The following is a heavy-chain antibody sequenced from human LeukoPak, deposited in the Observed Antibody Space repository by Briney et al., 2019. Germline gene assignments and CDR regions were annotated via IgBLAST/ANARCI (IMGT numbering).Heavy chain of an antibody. V-gene: IGHV3-30*18. CDR2: ISYDGSNK. J-gene: IGHJ3*02. CDR1: GFTFSSYG. Sequence: GGSLRLSCAASGFTFSSYGMHWVRQAPGKGLEWVAVISYDGSNKYYADSVKGRFTISRDNSKNTLYLQMNSLRAEDTAVYYRAKDYRGATYAFDIWGQGTMVTASS. D-gene: IGHD1-26*01. CDR3: AKDYRGATYAFDI.